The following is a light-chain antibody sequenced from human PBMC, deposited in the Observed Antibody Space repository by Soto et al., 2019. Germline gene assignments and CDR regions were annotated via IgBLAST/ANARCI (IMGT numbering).Light chain of an antibody. CDR2: AXS. CDR3: LQHNSYPRT. Sequence: DIQVTQSPSSLASSVGDRVTIIXRASLGIINDLCWYQQKPGXAPKXXXYAXSSLQSGGPSRCSGSGSATEFTLPISSLQPEDFATYYFLQHNSYPRTFGGGTKVDIK. CDR1: LGIIND. V-gene: IGKV1-17*01. J-gene: IGKJ4*01.